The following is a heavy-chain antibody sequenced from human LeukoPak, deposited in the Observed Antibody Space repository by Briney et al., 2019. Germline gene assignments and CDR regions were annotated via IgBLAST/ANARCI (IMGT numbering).Heavy chain of an antibody. CDR2: MIPNFGTA. CDR1: GGTXTSYA. Sequence: GASVRVSCTASGGTXTSYAISGGRQSPGHRLGWMGGMIPNFGTANYAQKFQGRVTITADEFTSTAYMELSSLRSEDTAVYYCAGRPRVSGYYSYGMDVWGQGTTVTVSS. J-gene: IGHJ6*02. V-gene: IGHV1-69*13. D-gene: IGHD3-10*01. CDR3: AGRPRVSGYYSYGMDV.